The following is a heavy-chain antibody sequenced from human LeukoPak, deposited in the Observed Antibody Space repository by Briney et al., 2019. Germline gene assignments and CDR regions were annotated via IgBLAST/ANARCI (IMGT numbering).Heavy chain of an antibody. J-gene: IGHJ5*02. V-gene: IGHV3-21*01. Sequence: PGGSLRLSCAASGFSFSGHGMNWVRQAPGKGLEWVSSISFSSTYIYYADSVRGRFTISRDNAKNSLYLQMNSLRVEDTAVYYCARADCSSSTCYLRRSWFDPWGQGTLVTVSS. D-gene: IGHD2-2*01. CDR2: ISFSSTYI. CDR3: ARADCSSSTCYLRRSWFDP. CDR1: GFSFSGHG.